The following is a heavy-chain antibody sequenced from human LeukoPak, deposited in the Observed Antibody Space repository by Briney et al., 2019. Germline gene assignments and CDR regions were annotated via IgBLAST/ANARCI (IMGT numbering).Heavy chain of an antibody. V-gene: IGHV4-59*01. Sequence: SETLSLTCTVSGGSIGSYYWSWIRQPPGKGLEWIGYIYYSGSTNHNPSLKSRVTISVDTSKDQFSLKLSSVTAADTAVYYCARAPWGRSDFWSGHPYYFDYWGQGTLVTVSS. CDR1: GGSIGSYY. D-gene: IGHD3-3*01. J-gene: IGHJ4*02. CDR3: ARAPWGRSDFWSGHPYYFDY. CDR2: IYYSGST.